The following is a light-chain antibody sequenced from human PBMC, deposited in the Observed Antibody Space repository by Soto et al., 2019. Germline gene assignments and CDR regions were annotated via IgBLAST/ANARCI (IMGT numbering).Light chain of an antibody. V-gene: IGLV2-14*01. CDR1: SSDVGGYNS. CDR3: NSYTSSSRV. J-gene: IGLJ1*01. CDR2: DVS. Sequence: QSALTQPASVSGSPGQSITISCTGTSSDVGGYNSVSWYQQHPGKAPKLMIYDVSNRPSGVSNRFSGSKSGNTASLTISGLQAEDEADYYCNSYTSSSRVFGTGTKLTVL.